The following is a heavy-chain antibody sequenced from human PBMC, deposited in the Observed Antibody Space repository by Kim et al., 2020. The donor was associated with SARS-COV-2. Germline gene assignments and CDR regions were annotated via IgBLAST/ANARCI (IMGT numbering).Heavy chain of an antibody. D-gene: IGHD5-18*01. CDR3: ARGGYSLRLYYYYGMDV. CDR2: IIPIFGTA. CDR1: GGTFSSYA. J-gene: IGHJ6*02. Sequence: SVKVSCKASGGTFSSYAISWVRQAPGQGLEWMGGIIPIFGTANYAQKFQGRVTITADESTSTAYMELSNLRSEDTAVYYCARGGYSLRLYYYYGMDVWGQGTTVTVSS. V-gene: IGHV1-69*13.